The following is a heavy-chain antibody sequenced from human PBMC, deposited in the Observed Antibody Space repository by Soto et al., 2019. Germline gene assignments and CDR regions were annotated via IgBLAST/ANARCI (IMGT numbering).Heavy chain of an antibody. CDR1: GYTFTSYA. J-gene: IGHJ6*02. V-gene: IGHV1-3*05. CDR2: INAGNGNT. D-gene: IGHD2-2*01. Sequence: QVQLVQSGAEEKKPGASVKVSCKASGYTFTSYAMHWVRQAPGQRLEWMGWINAGNGNTKYSQKFQGRVTITRNTSASTGHMELSSLRSDDTAVYSCARGYCISTSCYALGGYGMDVWGQGTTVTVSS. CDR3: ARGYCISTSCYALGGYGMDV.